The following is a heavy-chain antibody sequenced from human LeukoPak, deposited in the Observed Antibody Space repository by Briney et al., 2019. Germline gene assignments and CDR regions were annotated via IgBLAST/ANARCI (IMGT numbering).Heavy chain of an antibody. V-gene: IGHV3-7*03. CDR2: IKQDESEK. D-gene: IGHD6-19*01. Sequence: GGSLRLSCTASGFTFRNYWMTWVRQAPGKGLEWVANIKQDESEKYYMDSVKGRFTIFRDNAKNSLYLQMNSLRAEDTAVYYCAKDTVYKSAVAGPFDYWGQGTLVTVSS. CDR1: GFTFRNYW. J-gene: IGHJ4*02. CDR3: AKDTVYKSAVAGPFDY.